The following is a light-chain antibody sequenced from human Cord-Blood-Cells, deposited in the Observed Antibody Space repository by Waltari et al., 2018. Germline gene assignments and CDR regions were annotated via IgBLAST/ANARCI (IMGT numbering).Light chain of an antibody. CDR3: SSYTSSSTWV. V-gene: IGLV2-14*03. CDR2: DVS. CDR1: SSDGGGYNY. Sequence: QSALTQPASVSGSPGQSITISCTGTSSDGGGYNYVSWYQQHTGKTPKLMIYDVSNRPSGVSNRFSCSKSGNTASLTISGLQAEDEADYYCSSYTSSSTWVFGGGTKLTVL. J-gene: IGLJ3*02.